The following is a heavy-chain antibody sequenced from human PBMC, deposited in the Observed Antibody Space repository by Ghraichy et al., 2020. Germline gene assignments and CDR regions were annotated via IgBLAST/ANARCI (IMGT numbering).Heavy chain of an antibody. CDR1: GGSFSGYY. D-gene: IGHD4-17*01. CDR3: ARALIATVTRGRPFDY. Sequence: SETLSLTCAVYGGSFSGYYWSWIRQPPGKGLEWIGEINHSGSTNYNPSLKSRVTISVDTSKNQFSLKLSSVTAADTAVYYCARALIATVTRGRPFDYWGQGTLVTVSS. J-gene: IGHJ4*02. V-gene: IGHV4-34*01. CDR2: INHSGST.